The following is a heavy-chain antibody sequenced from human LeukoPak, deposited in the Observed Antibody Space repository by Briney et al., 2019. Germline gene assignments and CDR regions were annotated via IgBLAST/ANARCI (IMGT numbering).Heavy chain of an antibody. D-gene: IGHD2-21*01. V-gene: IGHV3-53*01. CDR1: GFTVSSNY. J-gene: IGHJ4*02. CDR3: ARYCGGDCYLLFDH. Sequence: QPGGSLRLSRAASGFTVSSNYMSWVRQAPGKGLEWVSVIYSGGSTYYADSVKGRFTISRDNSKNTLYLQMNSLRAEDTAVYYCARYCGGDCYLLFDHWGQGTLVTVSS. CDR2: IYSGGST.